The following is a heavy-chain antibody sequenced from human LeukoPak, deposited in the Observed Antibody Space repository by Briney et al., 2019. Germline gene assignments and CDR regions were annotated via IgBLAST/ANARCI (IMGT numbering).Heavy chain of an antibody. J-gene: IGHJ5*02. CDR2: ISSGGDST. CDR3: AKEGSGSYTYNWFDP. Sequence: GGSLRLSCAASGFTFSTYAMNWDRQAPGKGLEWVSSISSGGDSTHYAGSVKGRFTISRDNYKNTLYLQMNSLRAEDTAVYYCAKEGSGSYTYNWFDPWGQGTLVTVSS. CDR1: GFTFSTYA. D-gene: IGHD3-10*01. V-gene: IGHV3-23*01.